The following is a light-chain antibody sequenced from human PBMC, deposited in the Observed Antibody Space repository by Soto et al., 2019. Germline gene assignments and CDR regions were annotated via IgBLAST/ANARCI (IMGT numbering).Light chain of an antibody. V-gene: IGLV2-14*03. CDR2: DVS. J-gene: IGLJ3*02. CDR1: SSDVGGYNY. CDR3: SSYTSSTTWV. Sequence: QSALTQPASVSGSPGQSITISCTGTSSDVGGYNYVSWYQQHPDKAPKLMIYDVSNRPSGVSNRFSGSKSGTTASLTISGLQAEDEADYYCSSYTSSTTWVFGGGTKVTVL.